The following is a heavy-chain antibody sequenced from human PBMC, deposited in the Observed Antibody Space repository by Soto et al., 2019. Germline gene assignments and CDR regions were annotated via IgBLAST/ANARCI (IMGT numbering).Heavy chain of an antibody. D-gene: IGHD3-10*01. CDR1: GFTFSNAW. CDR2: IKSKTDGGTT. V-gene: IGHV3-15*01. J-gene: IGHJ4*02. Sequence: XGSLILSCSASGFTFSNAWMSWVRQAPGKGLEWVGRIKSKTDGGTTDYAAPVKGRFTISRDDSKNTLYLQMNSLKTEDTAVYYCTTKITMVRGVIGGWGQESLVTVS. CDR3: TTKITMVRGVIGG.